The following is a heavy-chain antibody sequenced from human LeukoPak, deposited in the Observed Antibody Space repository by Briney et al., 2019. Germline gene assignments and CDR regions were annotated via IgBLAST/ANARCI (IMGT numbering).Heavy chain of an antibody. J-gene: IGHJ4*02. CDR3: ARDRKGSDSSSWYLSGATEVGFDY. D-gene: IGHD6-13*01. V-gene: IGHV3-21*01. Sequence: GGSLRLSCAASGFTFSNAWMSWVRQAPGKGLEWVSSIRSSSSYIYYADSVKGRFTISRDNAKNSLYLQMNSLRAEDTAVYYCARDRKGSDSSSWYLSGATEVGFDYWGQGTLVTVSS. CDR1: GFTFSNAW. CDR2: IRSSSSYI.